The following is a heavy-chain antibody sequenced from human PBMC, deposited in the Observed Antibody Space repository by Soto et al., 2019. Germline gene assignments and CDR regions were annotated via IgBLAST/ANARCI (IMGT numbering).Heavy chain of an antibody. CDR3: AKDLMTTVTTGVNY. CDR2: ISYDGSNK. J-gene: IGHJ4*02. V-gene: IGHV3-30*18. D-gene: IGHD4-17*01. Sequence: QVQLVESGGGVVQPGRSLRLSCAASGFTFSSYGMHWVRQAPGKGLEWVAVISYDGSNKYYADSVKGRFTISRDNSKNTLYLQMNSLRAEDTAVYDCAKDLMTTVTTGVNYWGQGTLVTVSS. CDR1: GFTFSSYG.